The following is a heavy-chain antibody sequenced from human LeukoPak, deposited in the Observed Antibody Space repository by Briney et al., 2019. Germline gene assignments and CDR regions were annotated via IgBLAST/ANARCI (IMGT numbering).Heavy chain of an antibody. J-gene: IGHJ4*02. Sequence: GGSLRLSCASSGFTFSTYWMHWVRQAPGKGLVWVSRIKPDGSSTSYADSVKGRFTISRDNAKNTMYLQMNSLRAEDTAVYYCARALSGWYFDFWGQGALVTVSS. CDR3: ARALSGWYFDF. CDR1: GFTFSTYW. V-gene: IGHV3-74*01. CDR2: IKPDGSST. D-gene: IGHD6-25*01.